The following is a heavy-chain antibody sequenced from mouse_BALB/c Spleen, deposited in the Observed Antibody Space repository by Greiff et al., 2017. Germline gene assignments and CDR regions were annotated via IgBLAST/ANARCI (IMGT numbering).Heavy chain of an antibody. CDR1: GFTFSSYY. D-gene: IGHD2-3*01. J-gene: IGHJ3*01. CDR3: ARQDDGYYLAY. Sequence: EVQLVESGGGLVKLGGSLKLSCAASGFTFSSYYMSWVRQTPEKRLELVAAINSNGGSTYYPDTVKGRFTISRDNAKNTLYLQMSSLKSEDTALYYCARQDDGYYLAYWGQGTLVTVSA. CDR2: INSNGGST. V-gene: IGHV5-6-2*01.